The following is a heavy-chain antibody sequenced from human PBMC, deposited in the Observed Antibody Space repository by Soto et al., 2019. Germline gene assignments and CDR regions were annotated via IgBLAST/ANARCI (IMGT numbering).Heavy chain of an antibody. Sequence: PGGSLRLSCAASGFPFSDAWINWVRQAPGKGLEWVGRIKSKTDGGTTDFAAPVKGRFAISRDDSRDMVYMQMYSLKTDDTAVYYCTTDSLFTGQLVRMDNWGHGTLVTVSS. V-gene: IGHV3-15*07. CDR3: TTDSLFTGQLVRMDN. J-gene: IGHJ4*01. D-gene: IGHD3-9*01. CDR2: IKSKTDGGTT. CDR1: GFPFSDAW.